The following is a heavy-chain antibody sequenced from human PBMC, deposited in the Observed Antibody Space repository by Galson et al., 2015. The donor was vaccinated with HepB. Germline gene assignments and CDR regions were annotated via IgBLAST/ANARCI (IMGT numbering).Heavy chain of an antibody. CDR2: IYYSGST. CDR3: ARWYYYESGAFDP. CDR1: GGSISSSSYY. Sequence: TLSLTCTVSGGSISSSSYYWGWIRQPPGKGLEWIGSIYYSGSTSYNPSLKSRVTISVDTSRTQFSLKLSSVTAAGTAVYYCARWYYYESGAFDPWGQGNLVTVSS. D-gene: IGHD3-10*01. V-gene: IGHV4-39*07. J-gene: IGHJ5*02.